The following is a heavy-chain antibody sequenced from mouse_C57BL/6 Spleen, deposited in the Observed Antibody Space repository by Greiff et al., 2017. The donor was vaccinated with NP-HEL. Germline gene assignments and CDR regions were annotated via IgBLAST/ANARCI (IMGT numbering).Heavy chain of an antibody. CDR3: ASDTTVGRDY. D-gene: IGHD1-1*01. J-gene: IGHJ2*01. CDR1: GYAFSSSW. Sequence: QVQLQQSGPELVKPGASVKISCKASGYAFSSSWMNWVKQRPGKGLEWIGRIYPGDGDTNYNGKFKGKATLTADKSSSTAYMQLSSLTSEDSAVYFCASDTTVGRDYWGQGTTLTVSS. V-gene: IGHV1-82*01. CDR2: IYPGDGDT.